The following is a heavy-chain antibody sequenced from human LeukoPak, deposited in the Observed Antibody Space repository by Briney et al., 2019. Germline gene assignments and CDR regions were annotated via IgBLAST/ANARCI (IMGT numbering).Heavy chain of an antibody. V-gene: IGHV3-48*03. Sequence: PGGSLRLSCAASGFTFSSYEMNWVRQAPGKGLEWVSYISSSGSTIYYADSVKGRFTISRDNAKNSLYLQMNSLIAEDTAVYYCAILNWNGLLDYWGQGTLVTVSS. J-gene: IGHJ4*02. D-gene: IGHD1-1*01. CDR2: ISSSGSTI. CDR1: GFTFSSYE. CDR3: AILNWNGLLDY.